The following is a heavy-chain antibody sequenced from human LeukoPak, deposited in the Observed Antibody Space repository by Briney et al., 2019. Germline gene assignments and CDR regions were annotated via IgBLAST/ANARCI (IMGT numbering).Heavy chain of an antibody. J-gene: IGHJ5*02. V-gene: IGHV3-53*01. Sequence: GGSLRLSCAASGFTVSSSYMSWVRQAPGKGLEWVSVIYSGGTTYYADSVKGRFTISRDNSKNTLYLQMNSLRAEDTAVYYCARSDNWNYVWDRFDPWGQGTLVTVSS. CDR2: IYSGGTT. CDR1: GFTVSSSY. CDR3: ARSDNWNYVWDRFDP. D-gene: IGHD1-7*01.